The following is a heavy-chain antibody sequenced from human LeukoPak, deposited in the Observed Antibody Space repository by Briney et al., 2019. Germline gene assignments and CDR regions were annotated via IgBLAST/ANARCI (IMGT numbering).Heavy chain of an antibody. CDR2: ISGYNGNT. CDR3: AREEGDWGDAFDI. D-gene: IGHD2-21*02. J-gene: IGHJ3*02. CDR1: GYIFTGYN. Sequence: ASVKVSCKASGYIFTGYNIHWVRQAPGQGLEWMGWISGYNGNTNYAQKVQGRVTMTRDTSTSTAYMELRSLRSDDTAVYYCAREEGDWGDAFDIWGQGTLVTVSS. V-gene: IGHV1-18*04.